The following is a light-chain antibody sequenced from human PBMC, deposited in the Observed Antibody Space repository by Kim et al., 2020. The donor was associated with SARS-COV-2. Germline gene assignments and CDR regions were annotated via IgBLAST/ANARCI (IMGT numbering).Light chain of an antibody. CDR3: ASHGGYDYV. Sequence: HTHPLSCSGTRGDVGSYKYVSGYQQHPSKSHTLIIYEVTKRPSGVPDRFSGSMSGNTASLTVSGLQAEDEADYYCASHGGYDYVFGTGTKVTVL. CDR1: RGDVGSYKY. CDR2: EVT. V-gene: IGLV2-8*01. J-gene: IGLJ1*01.